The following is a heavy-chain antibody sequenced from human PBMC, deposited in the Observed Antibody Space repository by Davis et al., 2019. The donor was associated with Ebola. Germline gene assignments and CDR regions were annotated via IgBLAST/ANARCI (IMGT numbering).Heavy chain of an antibody. CDR2: ISSSGYYI. J-gene: IGHJ3*02. CDR3: ARGAYYESSGYSHAAFDI. D-gene: IGHD3-22*01. CDR1: GFTFSSYS. Sequence: GGSLRLSCAASGFTFSSYSMTWVRQAPGKGLEWVSSISSSGYYIYYADSLKGRFTISRDNAKNSLHLQMNSLRAEDTAIYYCARGAYYESSGYSHAAFDIWGQGTMVTVSS. V-gene: IGHV3-21*01.